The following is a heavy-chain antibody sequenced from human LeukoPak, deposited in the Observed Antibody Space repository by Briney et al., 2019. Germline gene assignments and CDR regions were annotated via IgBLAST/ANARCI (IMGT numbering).Heavy chain of an antibody. D-gene: IGHD6-13*01. CDR3: AKGPNEYSSSANFDY. J-gene: IGHJ4*02. V-gene: IGHV3-43D*03. Sequence: GGSLRLSCAASGFTFSRYRMYWVRQAPGKGLERVSLISWDGGSTYYADSVKGRFTISRDNSKNSLYLQMNSLRAEDTALYYCAKGPNEYSSSANFDYWGQGTLVTVSS. CDR2: ISWDGGST. CDR1: GFTFSRYR.